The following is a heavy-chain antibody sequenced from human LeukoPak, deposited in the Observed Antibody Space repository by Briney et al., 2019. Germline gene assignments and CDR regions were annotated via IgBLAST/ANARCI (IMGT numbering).Heavy chain of an antibody. D-gene: IGHD1-26*01. V-gene: IGHV1-2*02. CDR2: INPNSGGT. Sequence: ASVKVSCKASGYTFTGYYMHWVRQAPGQGLEWMGCINPNSGGTNYAQKFQGRVTMTRDTSISTAYMELSRLRSDDTAVYYCAREGPRISGSPRYWGQGTLVTVSS. J-gene: IGHJ4*02. CDR3: AREGPRISGSPRY. CDR1: GYTFTGYY.